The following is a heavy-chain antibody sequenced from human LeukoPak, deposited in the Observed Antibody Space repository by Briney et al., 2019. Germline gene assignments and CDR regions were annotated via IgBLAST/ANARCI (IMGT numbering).Heavy chain of an antibody. CDR3: ARDVTATGALDI. V-gene: IGHV3-7*04. J-gene: IGHJ3*02. CDR1: GFTFSNSW. Sequence: PGGSLRLSCIVSGFTFSNSWMNWVRQAAGKGLEWVANIKQDGFTRYYVDSVKGRFTISRDNAENSLYLQMNSLRVEDTAVYFCARDVTATGALDIWGQGTLLTVSS. D-gene: IGHD5-18*01. CDR2: IKQDGFTR.